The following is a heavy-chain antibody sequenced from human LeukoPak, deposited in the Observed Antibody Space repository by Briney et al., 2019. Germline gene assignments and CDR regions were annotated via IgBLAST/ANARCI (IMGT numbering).Heavy chain of an antibody. J-gene: IGHJ4*02. D-gene: IGHD2-15*01. CDR1: GFTFSNFG. Sequence: GGSLRLSCAASGFTFSNFGMSWVRQAPGKGLEWVSAISGSGGSTYYADSVKGRFTISRDNSKNTLYLQMNSLRAEDTAVYYCAKHLGYCSGGRCYSVDYWGQGTLVTVSS. CDR2: ISGSGGST. V-gene: IGHV3-23*01. CDR3: AKHLGYCSGGRCYSVDY.